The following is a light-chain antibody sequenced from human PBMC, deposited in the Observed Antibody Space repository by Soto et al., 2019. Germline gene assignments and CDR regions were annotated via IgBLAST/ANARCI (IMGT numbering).Light chain of an antibody. CDR1: QGVARY. CDR2: AAS. Sequence: DIQLTQSPSFLSASVGDRVTITCRASQGVARYFAWYQQKAGKAPKLLIHAASTLQSGVSSRFSGSGSGTEFTLTISSLQPDDSATYYCQHYSLYSPWTFGQGTKVDIK. J-gene: IGKJ1*01. CDR3: QHYSLYSPWT. V-gene: IGKV1-9*01.